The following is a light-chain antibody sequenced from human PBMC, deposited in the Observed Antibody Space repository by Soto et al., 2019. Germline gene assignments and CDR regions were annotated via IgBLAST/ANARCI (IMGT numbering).Light chain of an antibody. J-gene: IGLJ1*01. V-gene: IGLV2-14*01. CDR1: SSDVGGYNP. Sequence: QSVLTQPASVSGSPGQSITISCTGTSSDVGGYNPVSWYQQHPGKAPKLMIYEVSNRPSGVSNRFSGSKSGSTASLTISGLQAEDEADYYCSSYTSSSTPCVFGTGTKVT. CDR3: SSYTSSSTPCV. CDR2: EVS.